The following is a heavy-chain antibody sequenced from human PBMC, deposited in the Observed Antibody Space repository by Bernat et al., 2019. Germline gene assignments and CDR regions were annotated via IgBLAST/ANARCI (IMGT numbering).Heavy chain of an antibody. CDR2: INGGNGDT. V-gene: IGHV1-3*01. J-gene: IGHJ6*02. Sequence: QVQLVQSGAEVKKPGASVKVSCKAYGYSFTTYIMHWVRQAPGQRLEWMGWINGGNGDTRCSQNFQGRVAITRDTSATTAYMELSSLRSEDTAVYYCARGNCSGGTCFYEMDVWGQGTTVTVSS. D-gene: IGHD2-15*01. CDR1: GYSFTTYI. CDR3: ARGNCSGGTCFYEMDV.